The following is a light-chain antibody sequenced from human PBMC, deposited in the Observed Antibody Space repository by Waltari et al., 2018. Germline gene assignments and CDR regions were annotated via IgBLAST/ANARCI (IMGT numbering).Light chain of an antibody. CDR1: QRVGRF. CDR2: DAS. V-gene: IGKV3-11*01. CDR3: QQRSSWPYS. Sequence: EIVLTQSTATMSLSPGEGATLSCRASQRVGRFLAWYQQKPGQAPRLLIYDASNRATGIPARFSASGSGTDFTLTLSSLEPEDFAVYYCQQRSSWPYSFGQGTKLEIK. J-gene: IGKJ2*03.